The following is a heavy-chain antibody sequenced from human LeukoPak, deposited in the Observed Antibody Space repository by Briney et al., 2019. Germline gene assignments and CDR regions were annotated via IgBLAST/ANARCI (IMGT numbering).Heavy chain of an antibody. J-gene: IGHJ4*02. CDR3: ARAMGYSYGPSTSSDY. CDR2: IYYSGST. Sequence: ASETLSLTCTVSGGSISSYYWSWIRQPPGKGLEWIGYIYYSGSTNYNPSLKSRVTISVDTSKNQFSLKLSSVTAADTAVYYCARAMGYSYGPSTSSDYWGQGTLVTVSS. D-gene: IGHD5-18*01. V-gene: IGHV4-59*01. CDR1: GGSISSYY.